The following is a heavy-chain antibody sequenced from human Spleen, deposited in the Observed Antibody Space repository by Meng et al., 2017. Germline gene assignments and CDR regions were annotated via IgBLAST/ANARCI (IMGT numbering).Heavy chain of an antibody. V-gene: IGHV1-2*06. J-gene: IGHJ4*02. CDR2: INPNSGGT. CDR1: GYTLSSDG. CDR3: ARVVPGTLKLDY. Sequence: ASVKVSCKASGYTLSSDGFSWVRQAPGQGLEWMGRINPNSGGTNYAQKFQGRVTMTRDTSISTAYMELSRLRSDDTAVYYCARVVPGTLKLDYWGQGTLVTVSS. D-gene: IGHD1-7*01.